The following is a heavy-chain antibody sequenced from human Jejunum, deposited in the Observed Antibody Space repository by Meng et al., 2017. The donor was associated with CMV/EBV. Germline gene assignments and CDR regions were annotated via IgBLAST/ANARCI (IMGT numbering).Heavy chain of an antibody. Sequence: ASGFNFNTYSMHWVRQAPGKGLMWVSRINSDGSITVYADSVRGRFTISRDNAKSTVYLQMNSLRGDDTAVYFCARGGYDFWSGYGGPWGQGTLVTVSS. D-gene: IGHD3-3*01. CDR2: INSDGSIT. CDR1: GFNFNTYS. V-gene: IGHV3-74*01. J-gene: IGHJ5*02. CDR3: ARGGYDFWSGYGGP.